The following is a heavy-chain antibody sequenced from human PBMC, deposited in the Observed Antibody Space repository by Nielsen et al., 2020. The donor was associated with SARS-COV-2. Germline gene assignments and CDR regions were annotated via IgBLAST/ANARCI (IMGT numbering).Heavy chain of an antibody. V-gene: IGHV3-48*03. CDR3: ARASPTVPFDY. CDR2: ISSSGSTI. J-gene: IGHJ4*02. D-gene: IGHD4-17*01. Sequence: VRQAPGKGLEWVSYISSSGSTIYYADSVKGRFTISRDNAKNSLYLQMNSLRAEDTAVYYCARASPTVPFDYWGQGTLVTVSS.